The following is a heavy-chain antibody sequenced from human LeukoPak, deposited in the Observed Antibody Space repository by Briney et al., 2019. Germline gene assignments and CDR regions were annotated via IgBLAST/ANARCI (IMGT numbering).Heavy chain of an antibody. CDR3: AGTYYYDSSGYYHYSL. V-gene: IGHV4-34*01. D-gene: IGHD3-22*01. CDR2: INHSGGT. J-gene: IGHJ4*02. CDR1: GGSFSGYY. Sequence: SETLSLTCAVYGGSFSGYYWSWIRQPPGKGLEWIGEINHSGGTNYNPSLKSRVTISVDTSKNQFSLKLSSVTAADTAVYYCAGTYYYDSSGYYHYSLWGQGTLVTVSS.